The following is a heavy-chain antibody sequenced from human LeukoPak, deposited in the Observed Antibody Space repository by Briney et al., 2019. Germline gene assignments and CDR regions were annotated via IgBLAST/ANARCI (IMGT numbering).Heavy chain of an antibody. CDR1: GFTFRDNW. D-gene: IGHD3-22*01. CDR3: AKDTGDYYDSSGYLGDY. Sequence: GGSLRLSCAVSGFTFRDNWMHWVRQAPGKGLVGVSRINSDGSSTSYADSVKGRFTISRDNSKNTLYVQMNSLRAEDTAVYYCAKDTGDYYDSSGYLGDYWGQGTLVTVSS. CDR2: INSDGSST. J-gene: IGHJ4*02. V-gene: IGHV3-74*01.